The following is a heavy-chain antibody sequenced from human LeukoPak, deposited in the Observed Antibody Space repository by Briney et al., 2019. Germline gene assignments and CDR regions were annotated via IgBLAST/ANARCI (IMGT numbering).Heavy chain of an antibody. D-gene: IGHD1-26*01. CDR1: GFTFSNAW. Sequence: GGSLRLSCAASGFTFSNAWMNWVRQAPGKGLEWVAFIRYDGSDKYYADSVKGRFTISRDNSKNTLYLQLNSLRVEDTAAYYCVKDSGKFGFDHWGQGTLLTVSS. CDR3: VKDSGKFGFDH. J-gene: IGHJ4*02. V-gene: IGHV3-30*02. CDR2: IRYDGSDK.